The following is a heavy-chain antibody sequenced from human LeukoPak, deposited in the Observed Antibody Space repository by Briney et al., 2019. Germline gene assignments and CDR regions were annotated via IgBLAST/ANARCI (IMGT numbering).Heavy chain of an antibody. J-gene: IGHJ6*03. CDR3: ARDLYQLLYGGDYYYYYMDV. V-gene: IGHV4-4*07. D-gene: IGHD2-2*02. Sequence: SETLSLTCTVSGGSISSYYWSWIRQPAGKGLEWIGRIYTSGSTNYNPSLKSRVTMSVDTSKNQFSLKLSSVTAADTAVYYCARDLYQLLYGGDYYYYYMDVRGKGTTVTVSS. CDR2: IYTSGST. CDR1: GGSISSYY.